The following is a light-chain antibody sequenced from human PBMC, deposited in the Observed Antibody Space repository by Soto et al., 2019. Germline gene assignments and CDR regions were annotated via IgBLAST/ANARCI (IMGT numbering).Light chain of an antibody. V-gene: IGKV1-5*03. J-gene: IGKJ2*01. CDR2: KAS. CDR3: QQYETYFRT. Sequence: DIQMTQSPSTLSASVGDRVTITCRASQGISGWLAWYQQKPGKAPRLLIYKASSLESGVPSRFSVSGFGTEFTLTISSLQPDDSGTYYCQQYETYFRTFGQGTKLEIK. CDR1: QGISGW.